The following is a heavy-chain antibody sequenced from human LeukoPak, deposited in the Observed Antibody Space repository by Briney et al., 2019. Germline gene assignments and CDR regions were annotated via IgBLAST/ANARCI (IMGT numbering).Heavy chain of an antibody. CDR1: GGSFSGYY. V-gene: IGHV4-34*01. CDR2: IYYSGST. D-gene: IGHD3-16*01. J-gene: IGHJ4*02. Sequence: SETLSLTCAVYGGSFSGYYWSWIRQPPGKGLEWIGSIYYSGSTYYNPSLKSRVTISVDTSKNQFSLKLNSVTATDTAVYYCARHYGPWGQGTLVTVSS. CDR3: ARHYGP.